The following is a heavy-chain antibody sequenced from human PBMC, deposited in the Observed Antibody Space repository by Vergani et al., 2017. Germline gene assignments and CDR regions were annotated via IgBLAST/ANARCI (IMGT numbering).Heavy chain of an antibody. CDR1: EFTFSNYA. CDR2: ICVSVVSA. D-gene: IGHD3-10*01. V-gene: IGHV3-23*01. CDR3: AKQYFVSGNYLFDY. Sequence: EVQLLESGGGLVQPGGSLRLTCAASEFTFSNYAMNCVCQAPGKGLEWVSGICVSVVSAYYTDPVKGRFTISRDNSTNMLFLQMNNLRTEDTAIYYCAKQYFVSGNYLFDYWGRGTLVTVSS. J-gene: IGHJ4*02.